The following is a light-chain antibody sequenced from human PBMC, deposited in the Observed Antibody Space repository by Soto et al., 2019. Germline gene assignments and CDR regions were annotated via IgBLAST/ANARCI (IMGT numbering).Light chain of an antibody. CDR1: QSVLYSSNNKNY. J-gene: IGKJ4*01. CDR2: WAF. CDR3: QQYYSTVVT. V-gene: IGKV4-1*01. Sequence: DIVMTQSPDSLAVSLGERATINCKSSQSVLYSSNNKNYLAWYQQKPGQPPKLLIYWAFIRESGVPDRFSGSESGTDFTLTISSLQAEDVAVYYCQQYYSTVVTFGGGTKVEIK.